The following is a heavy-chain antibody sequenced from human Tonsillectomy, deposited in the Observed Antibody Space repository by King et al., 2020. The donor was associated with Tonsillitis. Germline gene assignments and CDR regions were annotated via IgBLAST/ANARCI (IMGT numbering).Heavy chain of an antibody. CDR2: IYWDDDK. CDR3: AHSFIGYSSGPQTNDYYYAMDV. Sequence: TLKESGPPLVKPTQTLTLTCSFSGFSLTTSGVGVGWIRQPPGKALEWLALIYWDDDKRYSPSLKSRLTITKDTSKNQVVLTMTNMDPVDTATYYCAHSFIGYSSGPQTNDYYYAMDVWGQGTTVTVSS. D-gene: IGHD3-22*01. V-gene: IGHV2-5*02. CDR1: GFSLTTSGVG. J-gene: IGHJ6*02.